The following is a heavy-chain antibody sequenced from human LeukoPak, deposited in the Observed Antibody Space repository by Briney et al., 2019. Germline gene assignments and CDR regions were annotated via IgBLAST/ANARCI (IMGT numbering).Heavy chain of an antibody. CDR2: ISAYNGNT. CDR1: GYTFTSYG. CDR3: ARIEKGYSSSSDSPYYYYMDV. Sequence: EASVKVSCKASGYTFTSYGISWVQQAPGQGLEWMGWISAYNGNTNYAQKLQGRVTMTTDTSTSTAYMELRSLRSDDTAVYYCARIEKGYSSSSDSPYYYYMDVWGKGTTVTVSS. V-gene: IGHV1-18*01. D-gene: IGHD6-6*01. J-gene: IGHJ6*03.